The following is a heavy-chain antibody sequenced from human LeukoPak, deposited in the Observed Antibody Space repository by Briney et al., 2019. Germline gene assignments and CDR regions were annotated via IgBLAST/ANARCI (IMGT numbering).Heavy chain of an antibody. J-gene: IGHJ5*02. Sequence: PGGSLRLSCAASGFTFSSCWMHWVRQAPGKGLVWVSRINSDGSSTSYADSVKGRFTISRDNAKNTLYLQMNSLRAEDTAVYYCARVAARLNWFDPWGQGTLVTVSS. CDR2: INSDGSST. D-gene: IGHD6-6*01. CDR1: GFTFSSCW. V-gene: IGHV3-74*01. CDR3: ARVAARLNWFDP.